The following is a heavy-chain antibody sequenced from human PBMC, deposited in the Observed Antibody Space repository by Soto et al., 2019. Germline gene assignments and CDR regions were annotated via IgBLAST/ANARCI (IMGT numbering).Heavy chain of an antibody. CDR3: ARNYRDINGFQCDFDC. V-gene: IGHV3-11*05. J-gene: IGHJ4*02. CDR2: IRGSSSNI. Sequence: QVQLVESGGGLVEPGGSLRLSCAASGFTFSDYYMSWIRQAPGKGLEWVSYIRGSSSNINYADSVKGRFTISRDNAKNSVYLQMNSLRAEDTAVYYCARNYRDINGFQCDFDCWGQGTLVTVSS. D-gene: IGHD3-22*01. CDR1: GFTFSDYY.